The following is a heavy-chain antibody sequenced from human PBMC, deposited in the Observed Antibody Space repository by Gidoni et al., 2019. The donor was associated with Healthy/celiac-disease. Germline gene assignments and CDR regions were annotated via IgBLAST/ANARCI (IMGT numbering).Heavy chain of an antibody. CDR2: IWYDGSNK. V-gene: IGHV3-33*01. D-gene: IGHD6-6*01. CDR1: GFTFSSYG. Sequence: QVQLVASGGGVVQPGRSLRLSCAASGFTFSSYGMHWVRQAPGKGLEWVAVIWYDGSNKYYADSVKGRFTISRDNSKNTLYLQMNSLRAEDTAVYYCARDIAARPNWYFDLWGRGTLVTVSS. J-gene: IGHJ2*01. CDR3: ARDIAARPNWYFDL.